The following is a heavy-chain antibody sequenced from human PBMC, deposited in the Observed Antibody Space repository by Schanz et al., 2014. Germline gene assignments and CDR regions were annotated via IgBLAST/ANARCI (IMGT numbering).Heavy chain of an antibody. Sequence: VQLVESGGGLVKPGGSLRLSCAASGFTFSNYAMNWVRQAPGKGLKWVSGIRGSGGSTYYADSVKGRFTISRDNAKNSLYLQMNSLRAEDTAVYYCARDKGGYYPFDYWGQGTLVTVSS. CDR3: ARDKGGYYPFDY. CDR1: GFTFSNYA. D-gene: IGHD3-3*01. V-gene: IGHV3-23*04. J-gene: IGHJ4*02. CDR2: IRGSGGST.